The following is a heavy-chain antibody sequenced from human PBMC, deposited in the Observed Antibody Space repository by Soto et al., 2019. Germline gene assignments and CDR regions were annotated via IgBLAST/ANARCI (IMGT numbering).Heavy chain of an antibody. CDR3: ARGGFSGSGTYIQGDY. CDR1: GFTFSNYW. J-gene: IGHJ4*02. CDR2: IKSDGSSI. D-gene: IGHD3-10*01. V-gene: IGHV3-74*01. Sequence: EVQLVESGGGLVQPGGSLRLSCAASGFTFSNYWMHWVRQVPGKGLVWVSRIKSDGSSISYADSVKGRFTISRENARNTLYLQVNRLRAEDAAVYYCARGGFSGSGTYIQGDYWGQGTLVTVSA.